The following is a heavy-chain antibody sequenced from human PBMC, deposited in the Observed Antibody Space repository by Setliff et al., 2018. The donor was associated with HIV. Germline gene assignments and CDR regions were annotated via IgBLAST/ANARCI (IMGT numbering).Heavy chain of an antibody. CDR3: VRGRNRVAARPGGPFDY. CDR1: GASVSSSSYY. D-gene: IGHD6-6*01. J-gene: IGHJ4*02. Sequence: ASETLSLTCSVSGASVSSSSYYWGWVRQPPGKGLEWIGIVDYRGNTYYSPSFHSRVTVLVDTSKNHFSLILTSVTAADTAVYYCVRGRNRVAARPGGPFDYWGQGTLVTVSS. V-gene: IGHV4-39*02. CDR2: VDYRGNT.